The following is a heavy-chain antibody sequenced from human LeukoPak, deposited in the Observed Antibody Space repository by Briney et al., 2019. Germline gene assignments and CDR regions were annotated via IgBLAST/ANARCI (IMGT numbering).Heavy chain of an antibody. Sequence: GGSLRLSCAASGFTFSSYWMNWARQAPGKGLEWVASINHNGNVNYYVDSVKGRFTISRDNSKNTLYLQMNSLRAEDTAVYYCARASTTTTIFDSWGQGALVTVSS. CDR2: INHNGNVN. J-gene: IGHJ4*02. CDR1: GFTFSSYW. D-gene: IGHD5/OR15-5a*01. CDR3: ARASTTTTIFDS. V-gene: IGHV3-7*04.